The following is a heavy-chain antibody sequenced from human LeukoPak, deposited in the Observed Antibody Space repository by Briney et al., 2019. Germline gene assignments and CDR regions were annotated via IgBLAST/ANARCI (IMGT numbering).Heavy chain of an antibody. Sequence: SVKVSCKAPGYTFTGYYIHWVRQAPGQGLEWMGGIIPIFGTANYAQKFRGRVTITTDESTSTAYMELSSLRSEDTAVYYCARDPSPEGYFDYWGQGTLVTVSS. D-gene: IGHD1-14*01. CDR2: IIPIFGTA. CDR3: ARDPSPEGYFDY. J-gene: IGHJ4*02. V-gene: IGHV1-69*05. CDR1: GYTFTGYY.